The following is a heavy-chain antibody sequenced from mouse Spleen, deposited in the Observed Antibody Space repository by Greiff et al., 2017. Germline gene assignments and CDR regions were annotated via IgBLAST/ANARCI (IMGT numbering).Heavy chain of an antibody. CDR2: IDPSDSYT. Sequence: VQLQQPGAELVMPGASVKLSCKASGYTFTSYWMHWVKQRPGQGLEWIGEIDPSDSYTNYNQKFKGKATLTVDKSSSTAYMQLSSLTSEDSAVYYCATRKSYYYGSSQAWFAYWGQGTLVTVSA. J-gene: IGHJ3*01. CDR3: ATRKSYYYGSSQAWFAY. V-gene: IGHV1-69*01. D-gene: IGHD1-1*01. CDR1: GYTFTSYW.